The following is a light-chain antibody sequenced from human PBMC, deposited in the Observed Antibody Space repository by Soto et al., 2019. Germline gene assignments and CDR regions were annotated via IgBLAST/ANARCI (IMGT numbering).Light chain of an antibody. CDR2: GTS. CDR3: QSYDRSLRGVV. V-gene: IGLV1-40*01. Sequence: QSVLTQPPSVSGAPGQRVTISCTGTSTNIGAGYDVHWYQHFPGTAPKLLIYGTSNRPSGVPDRFSASKSDTSASLAITGLQAEDEADFYCQSYDRSLRGVVFGGGTQLTVL. CDR1: STNIGAGYD. J-gene: IGLJ3*02.